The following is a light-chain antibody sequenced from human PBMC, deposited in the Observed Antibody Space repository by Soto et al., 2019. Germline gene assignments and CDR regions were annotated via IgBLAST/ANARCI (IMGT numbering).Light chain of an antibody. CDR2: DAS. V-gene: IGKV1-5*01. CDR1: QSISTW. J-gene: IGKJ1*01. Sequence: IQITHSPSTPSAPVGDRVTITCRASQSISTWLAWYQQKPGKAPKLLIFDASTLQSGVPSRFSGSGSGTEFTLTISSLQPDDFATYYCQQYNTFSTFGQGAKVDI. CDR3: QQYNTFST.